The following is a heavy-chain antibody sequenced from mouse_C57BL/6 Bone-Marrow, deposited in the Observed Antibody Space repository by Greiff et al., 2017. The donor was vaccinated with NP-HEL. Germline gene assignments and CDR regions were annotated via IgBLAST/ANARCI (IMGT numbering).Heavy chain of an antibody. J-gene: IGHJ4*01. CDR1: GFTFSSYA. CDR2: ISDGGSYT. V-gene: IGHV5-4*01. CDR3: AREGMDY. Sequence: VQLKESGGGLVKPGGSLKLSCAASGFTFSSYAMSWVRQTPEKRLEWVATISDGGSYTYYPDNVKGRFTISRDNAKNNLYLQMSHLKSEDTAMYYCAREGMDYWGQGTSVTVSS.